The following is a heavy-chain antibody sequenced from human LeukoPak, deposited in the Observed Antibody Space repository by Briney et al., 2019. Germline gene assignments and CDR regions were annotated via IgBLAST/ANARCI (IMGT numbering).Heavy chain of an antibody. CDR2: ISYDGSNK. V-gene: IGHV3-30*04. CDR3: ARVGYCSGGSCYSFDY. CDR1: GFTFSSYA. J-gene: IGHJ4*02. Sequence: GGSLRLSCAASGFTFSSYAMHWVRQAPGKGLEWEAVISYDGSNKYYADSVKGRFTISRDNSKNTLYLQMNSLRAEDTAVYYCARVGYCSGGSCYSFDYWGQGTLVTVSS. D-gene: IGHD2-15*01.